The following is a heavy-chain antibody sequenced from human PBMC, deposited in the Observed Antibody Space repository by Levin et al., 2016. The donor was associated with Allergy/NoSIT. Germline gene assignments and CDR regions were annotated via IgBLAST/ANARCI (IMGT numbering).Heavy chain of an antibody. J-gene: IGHJ6*02. V-gene: IGHV1-18*04. CDR2: ISPYNGNT. D-gene: IGHD1-26*01. Sequence: ASVKVSCKASAYTFITYGITWVRQAPGQGLEWMGWISPYNGNTYYPQKVQGRVTMTTDTSTSTAYMELRSLTSDDTAVYYCASGSLVWSYYYAMDVWGQGTRVTVSS. CDR1: AYTFITYG. CDR3: ASGSLVWSYYYAMDV.